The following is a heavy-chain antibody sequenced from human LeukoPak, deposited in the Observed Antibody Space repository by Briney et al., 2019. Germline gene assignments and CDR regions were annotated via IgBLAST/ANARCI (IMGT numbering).Heavy chain of an antibody. CDR2: ISSSSSYI. Sequence: GGSLRLSCAASGFTFSSYSMNWVRQAPGKGLEWVSSISSSSSYIYYADSVKGRFTISRDNAKNSLYLQMNSLRAEDTAVYYCARGTGYGSGYFDYWGQGTLVTVSS. V-gene: IGHV3-21*01. D-gene: IGHD3-10*01. CDR3: ARGTGYGSGYFDY. J-gene: IGHJ4*02. CDR1: GFTFSSYS.